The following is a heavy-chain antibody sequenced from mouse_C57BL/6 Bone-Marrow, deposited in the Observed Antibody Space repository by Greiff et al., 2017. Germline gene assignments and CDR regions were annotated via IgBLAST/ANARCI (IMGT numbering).Heavy chain of an antibody. D-gene: IGHD2-2*01. J-gene: IGHJ2*01. CDR1: GFNIKNTY. Sequence: EVKLVESVAELVRPGASVKLSCTASGFNIKNTYMHWVKQRPEQGLEWIGRIDPANGNTKYAPKFQGKATITADTSSNTAYLQLSSLTSEDTAIYYCASGRGLRRPTLYYFDYWGQGTTLTVSS. CDR3: ASGRGLRRPTLYYFDY. CDR2: IDPANGNT. V-gene: IGHV14-3*01.